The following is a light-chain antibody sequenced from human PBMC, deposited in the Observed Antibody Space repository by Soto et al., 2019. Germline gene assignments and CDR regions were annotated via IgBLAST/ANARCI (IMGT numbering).Light chain of an antibody. Sequence: DIQMTQSPSTLSASVGDRVTITCRASQSISSWLAWYQQKPGKAPKLLIYDASSLESGVPSRFSGSGSGTEFTLTFSRLQPDDFASYYCQKYNSYWTFGQGTKVDIK. J-gene: IGKJ1*01. CDR3: QKYNSYWT. V-gene: IGKV1-5*01. CDR1: QSISSW. CDR2: DAS.